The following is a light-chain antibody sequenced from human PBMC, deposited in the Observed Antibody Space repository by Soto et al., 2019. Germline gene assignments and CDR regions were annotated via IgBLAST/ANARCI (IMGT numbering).Light chain of an antibody. CDR1: QSISSY. CDR2: AAS. Sequence: DIQMTQSPSSLSASVGDRVTITCRASQSISSYLNWYQQKLGKAPKLLIYAASNLQSGVPSRFSGSGSGTDFTLTISSLQPEDFATYYCQQSYSTPWTFGQGTKVDI. V-gene: IGKV1-39*01. J-gene: IGKJ1*01. CDR3: QQSYSTPWT.